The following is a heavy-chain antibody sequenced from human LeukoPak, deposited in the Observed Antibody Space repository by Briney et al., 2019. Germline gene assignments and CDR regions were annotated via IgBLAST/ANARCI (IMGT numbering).Heavy chain of an antibody. J-gene: IGHJ5*02. CDR3: ARDSSGWYRWFDP. V-gene: IGHV4-59*01. Sequence: SETLSLTCTVSGGSISSYYWSWIRQPPGKGLEWIGYRFYSGSTNYNPSLKSRVTISVDTSKNQFSLKLSSVTAADTAVYYCARDSSGWYRWFDPWGQGTLVTVSS. CDR2: RFYSGST. CDR1: GGSISSYY. D-gene: IGHD6-19*01.